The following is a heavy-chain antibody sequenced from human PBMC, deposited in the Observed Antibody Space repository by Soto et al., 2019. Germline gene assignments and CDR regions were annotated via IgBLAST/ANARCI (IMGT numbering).Heavy chain of an antibody. J-gene: IGHJ6*02. V-gene: IGHV3-33*01. Sequence: GGSLRLSCAASGFTFSSYGMHWVRQAPGKGLEWVAVIWYDGSNKYYADSVKGRFTISRDNSKNTLYLQMNSLRAEDTAVYYCARVSPHYSSGWLDYYYYGMDVWGQGTTVTVSS. D-gene: IGHD6-19*01. CDR2: IWYDGSNK. CDR1: GFTFSSYG. CDR3: ARVSPHYSSGWLDYYYYGMDV.